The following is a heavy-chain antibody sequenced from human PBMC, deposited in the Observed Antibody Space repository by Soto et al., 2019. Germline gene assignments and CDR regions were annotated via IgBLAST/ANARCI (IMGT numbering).Heavy chain of an antibody. CDR1: GGTFSSYA. Sequence: SVKVSCKASGGTFSSYAISWVRQAPGQGLEWMGGIIPIFGTANYAQKFQGRVTITADESTSTAHMELSSLRSEDTAVYYCATYYDFWSGYSNNGMDVWGQGTTVTVSS. CDR2: IIPIFGTA. CDR3: ATYYDFWSGYSNNGMDV. J-gene: IGHJ6*02. D-gene: IGHD3-3*01. V-gene: IGHV1-69*13.